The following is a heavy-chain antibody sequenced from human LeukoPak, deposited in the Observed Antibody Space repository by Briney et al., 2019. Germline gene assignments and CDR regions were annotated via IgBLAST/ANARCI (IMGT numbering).Heavy chain of an antibody. D-gene: IGHD6-19*01. CDR2: ISGSGGST. J-gene: IGHJ4*02. Sequence: GGSLRLSCAASGFTFSSYAMSWVRQAPGKGLEWVSAISGSGGSTYYADSVEGRFTISRDNSKNTLYLQMNSLRAEDTAVYYCAESGVYGSGAYWGQGTLVTVSS. V-gene: IGHV3-23*01. CDR3: AESGVYGSGAY. CDR1: GFTFSSYA.